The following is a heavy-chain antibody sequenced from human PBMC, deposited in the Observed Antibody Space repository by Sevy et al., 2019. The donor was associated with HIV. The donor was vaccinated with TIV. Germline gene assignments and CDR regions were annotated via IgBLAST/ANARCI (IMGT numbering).Heavy chain of an antibody. CDR1: GGSISSSSYY. CDR2: ICYSGST. D-gene: IGHD6-13*01. Sequence: SETLSLTCTVSGGSISSSSYYWGWIRQPPGKGLEWIGSICYSGSTYYNPSLKSRVTISVDTSKNQFSLKLSSVTAADTAVYYCARLSSSWSPFDYWGQGTLVTVSS. CDR3: ARLSSSWSPFDY. V-gene: IGHV4-39*01. J-gene: IGHJ4*02.